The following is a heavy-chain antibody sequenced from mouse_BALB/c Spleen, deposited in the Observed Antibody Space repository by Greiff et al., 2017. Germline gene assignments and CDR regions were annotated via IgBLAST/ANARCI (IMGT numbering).Heavy chain of an antibody. D-gene: IGHD2-3*01. J-gene: IGHJ3*01. Sequence: QVQLQQSGAELVKPGASVQLSCKASGYTFTSYSMYWVKQRPGQGLEWIGEINPSIGGTNFNEKFKSKATLTVDKSSSTAYMQLSSLTSDDSAVYYCTRDDGYYVGFAYWGQGTLVTVSA. CDR1: GYTFTSYS. CDR3: TRDDGYYVGFAY. CDR2: INPSIGGT. V-gene: IGHV1S81*02.